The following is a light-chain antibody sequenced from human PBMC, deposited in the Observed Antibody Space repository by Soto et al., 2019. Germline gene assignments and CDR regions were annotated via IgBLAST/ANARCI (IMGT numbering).Light chain of an antibody. CDR2: EVS. CDR3: SSYAGSNNLGV. J-gene: IGLJ1*01. CDR1: SSDVGGYNY. Sequence: QSALTQPPSASGSPGQSVTISCTGTSSDVGGYNYVSWYQQHPGKAPKLMIYEVSKRPSGVPERFSGSKSGNTASLTVSGLQAEDEAAYYCSSYAGSNNLGVFGTGTKLTVL. V-gene: IGLV2-8*01.